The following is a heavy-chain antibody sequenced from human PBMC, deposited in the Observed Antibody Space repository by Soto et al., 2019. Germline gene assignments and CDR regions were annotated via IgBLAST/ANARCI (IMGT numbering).Heavy chain of an antibody. V-gene: IGHV1-69*12. CDR3: ARDRIVLVPGAGDWFDP. D-gene: IGHD2-2*01. CDR2: IIPIFGTA. J-gene: IGHJ5*02. CDR1: GGTFSSYA. Sequence: QVQLVQSGAEVKKPGSSVKVSCKASGGTFSSYAISWVRQAPGQGLEWMGGIIPIFGTANYAQKFQGRVTITADESTSTAYMELSSLRSEDTAIYYCARDRIVLVPGAGDWFDPWGQGTLVTVSS.